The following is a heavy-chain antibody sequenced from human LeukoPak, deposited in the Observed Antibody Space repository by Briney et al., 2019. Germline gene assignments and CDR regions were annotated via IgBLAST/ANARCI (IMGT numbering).Heavy chain of an antibody. CDR1: GFTFSSYG. D-gene: IGHD3-3*01. V-gene: IGHV3-30*03. Sequence: GGSLRLSCAASGFTFSSYGMHWVRQAPGKGLEWVAVISYDGSNKYYADSVKGRFTISRDNSKNTLYLQMNSLRAEDTAVYYCARDQGSPTYDFWSGYQIQFYFDYWGQGTLVTVSS. CDR3: ARDQGSPTYDFWSGYQIQFYFDY. CDR2: ISYDGSNK. J-gene: IGHJ4*02.